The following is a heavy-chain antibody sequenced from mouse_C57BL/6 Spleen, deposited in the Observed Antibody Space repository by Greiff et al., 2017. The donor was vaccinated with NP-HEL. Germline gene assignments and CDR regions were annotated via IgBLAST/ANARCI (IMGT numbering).Heavy chain of an antibody. D-gene: IGHD2-4*01. CDR3: ARQFRNYDYGGEPAWFAY. CDR2: ISSGGSYT. Sequence: EVQRVESGGDLVKPGGSLKLSCAASGFTFSSYGMSWVRQTPDKRLEWVATISSGGSYTYYPDSVKGRFTISRDNAKNTLYLQMSSLKSEDTAMYYCARQFRNYDYGGEPAWFAYWGQGTLVTVSA. J-gene: IGHJ3*01. V-gene: IGHV5-6*01. CDR1: GFTFSSYG.